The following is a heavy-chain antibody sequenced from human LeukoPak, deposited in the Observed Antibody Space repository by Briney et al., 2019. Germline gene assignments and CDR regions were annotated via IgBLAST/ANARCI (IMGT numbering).Heavy chain of an antibody. J-gene: IGHJ4*02. CDR1: GGSVSSGSYY. CDR3: ARGRPQVLRYFDWSSSYFDY. CDR2: IYYSGST. D-gene: IGHD3-9*01. Sequence: PSETLSLTCTVSGGSVSSGSYYWSWIRQPPGKGLEWIGYIYYSGSTNYNPSLKSRVTISVDTSKNQFSLKLSSVTAADTAVYYCARGRPQVLRYFDWSSSYFDYWGQGTLVTVSS. V-gene: IGHV4-61*01.